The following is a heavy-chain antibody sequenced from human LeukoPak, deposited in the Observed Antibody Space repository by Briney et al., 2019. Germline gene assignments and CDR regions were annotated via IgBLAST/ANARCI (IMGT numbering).Heavy chain of an antibody. J-gene: IGHJ5*02. D-gene: IGHD3-3*01. Sequence: SSETLSLTCAVYGGSFSGYYWSWIRQPPGKGLEWIGEINHSGSTNYNPSLKSRVTISVDTSKNQFSLKLSSVTAADTAVYYCARDYDFWSGYEGHNWFDPWGQGTLVTVSS. CDR2: INHSGST. CDR3: ARDYDFWSGYEGHNWFDP. CDR1: GGSFSGYY. V-gene: IGHV4-34*01.